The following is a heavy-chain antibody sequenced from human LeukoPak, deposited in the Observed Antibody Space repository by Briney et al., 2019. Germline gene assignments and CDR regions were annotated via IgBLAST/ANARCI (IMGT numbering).Heavy chain of an antibody. Sequence: QPGGSLRLSFSAPGFTFSSYAMHWVRQATGKGLEWVEAISHDGSNKYYADSVEGRFTISRDNSKNTLYLQMNILRTGHPAVYYWARDRSWGSQCYFDSWGQGTLVTVSS. V-gene: IGHV3-30-3*01. CDR2: ISHDGSNK. D-gene: IGHD7-27*01. CDR3: ARDRSWGSQCYFDS. CDR1: GFTFSSYA. J-gene: IGHJ4*02.